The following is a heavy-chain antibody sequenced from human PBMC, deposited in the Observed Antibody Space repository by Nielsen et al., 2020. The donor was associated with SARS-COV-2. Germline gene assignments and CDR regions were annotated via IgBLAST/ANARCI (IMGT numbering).Heavy chain of an antibody. CDR1: GFTFSSYA. Sequence: GESLKISCAASGFTFSSYAMHWVRQAPGKGLEWVAVISYDGSNKYYADSVKGRFTISRDNAKNSLYLQMNSLRAEDTALNYCATLGGLDYYGMDVWGQGTTVTVSS. J-gene: IGHJ6*02. V-gene: IGHV3-30-3*01. D-gene: IGHD3-16*01. CDR2: ISYDGSNK. CDR3: ATLGGLDYYGMDV.